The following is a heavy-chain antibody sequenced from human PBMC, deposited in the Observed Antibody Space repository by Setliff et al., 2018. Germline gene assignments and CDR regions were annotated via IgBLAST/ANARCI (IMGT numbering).Heavy chain of an antibody. J-gene: IGHJ3*02. V-gene: IGHV4-31*03. CDR3: AREWDYYGSGSYYTSFDI. CDR2: IYYSGST. D-gene: IGHD3-10*01. Sequence: SETLSLTCTVSGGSISSGGYYWSWIRQHPGKGLEWIGYIYYSGSTYYNPSLKSRVTISVDTSKNQFSLKLSSVTAADTAVYYCAREWDYYGSGSYYTSFDIWGQGIMVTVSS. CDR1: GGSISSGGYY.